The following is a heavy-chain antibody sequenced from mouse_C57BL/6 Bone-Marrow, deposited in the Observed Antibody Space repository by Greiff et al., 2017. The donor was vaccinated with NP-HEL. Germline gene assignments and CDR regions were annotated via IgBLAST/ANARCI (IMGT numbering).Heavy chain of an antibody. CDR3: TRDYGSNYWYFDV. Sequence: EVQLQQSGTVLARPGASVKMSCKTSGYTFTSYWMHWVKQRPGQGLEWIGAIYPGNSDTSYNQKFKGKAKLTAVTSASTAYMELSSLTNEDSAVYYCTRDYGSNYWYFDVWGTGTTVTVSS. D-gene: IGHD1-1*01. V-gene: IGHV1-5*01. CDR1: GYTFTSYW. CDR2: IYPGNSDT. J-gene: IGHJ1*03.